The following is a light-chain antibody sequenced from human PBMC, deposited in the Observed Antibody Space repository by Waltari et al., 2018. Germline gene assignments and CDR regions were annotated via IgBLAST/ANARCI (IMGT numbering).Light chain of an antibody. CDR1: QSVSSY. V-gene: IGKV3-11*01. Sequence: ELVLTKSPATLSLSPGERATLSCRASQSVSSYLAWYHQKPGQAPRLLIYDASNRATGIPARFSGSGSGTDFTLTISSLEPEDFAVYYCQQRSNWPSITFGQGTRLEIK. CDR2: DAS. J-gene: IGKJ5*01. CDR3: QQRSNWPSIT.